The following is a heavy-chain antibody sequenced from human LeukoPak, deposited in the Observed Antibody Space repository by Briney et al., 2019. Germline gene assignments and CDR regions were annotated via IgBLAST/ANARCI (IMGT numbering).Heavy chain of an antibody. D-gene: IGHD6-13*01. V-gene: IGHV4-59*01. J-gene: IGHJ4*02. CDR3: ARKFISNWSFDY. CDR1: GGSISSSY. Sequence: SETLSLTCTVSGGSISSSYWSWIRQPPGKGLEWIGYIYYSGSTYYNPSLRSRVTISLDTSKNQFSLKLSSVSAADTAVYYCARKFISNWSFDYWGQGTLVTVSS. CDR2: IYYSGST.